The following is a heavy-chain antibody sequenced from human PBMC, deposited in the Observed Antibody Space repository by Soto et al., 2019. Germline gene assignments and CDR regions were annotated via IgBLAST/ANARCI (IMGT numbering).Heavy chain of an antibody. CDR2: IKSKTDGGTT. D-gene: IGHD2-15*01. CDR3: TTGYCSGGSCYYYYGMDV. J-gene: IGHJ6*02. V-gene: IGHV3-15*01. Sequence: EVQLVESGGGLVKPGGSLRLSCAASGFTFSNAWMSWVRQAPGKGLEWVGRIKSKTDGGTTDYAAPVKGRFTILRDDSKNTLYLQMNSLKTEDTAVYYCTTGYCSGGSCYYYYGMDVWGQGNTVTVSS. CDR1: GFTFSNAW.